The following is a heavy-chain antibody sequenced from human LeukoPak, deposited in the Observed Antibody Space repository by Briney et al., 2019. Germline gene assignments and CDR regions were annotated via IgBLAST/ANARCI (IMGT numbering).Heavy chain of an antibody. CDR3: ARLSSVGGSNRYNYYNMDL. D-gene: IGHD3-16*02. V-gene: IGHV4-59*08. Sequence: SETLSLNCTVSGASINSYYWRWIRQPPVKGLEWIGHGYYRRSTNYNPPLKSRVTISVDGRKKPFSLNLTSATAADTAPYYCARLSSVGGSNRYNYYNMDLWGQGTMVTVSS. J-gene: IGHJ6*03. CDR1: GASINSYY. CDR2: GYYRRST.